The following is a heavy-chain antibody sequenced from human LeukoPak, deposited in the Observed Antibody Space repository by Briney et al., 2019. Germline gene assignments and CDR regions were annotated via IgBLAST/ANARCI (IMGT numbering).Heavy chain of an antibody. J-gene: IGHJ5*02. D-gene: IGHD2-21*01. CDR3: AKGLYGDTFLNWFDP. V-gene: IGHV3-23*01. Sequence: GGSLRLSCAASGFTFSSYAMSWVRQAPGKGLKWVSGISGSGVSTYYTDSVKGRFTVSRDNSKNTMFLQMNSLRAEDTAVYYCAKGLYGDTFLNWFDPWGQGTLVTVSS. CDR2: ISGSGVST. CDR1: GFTFSSYA.